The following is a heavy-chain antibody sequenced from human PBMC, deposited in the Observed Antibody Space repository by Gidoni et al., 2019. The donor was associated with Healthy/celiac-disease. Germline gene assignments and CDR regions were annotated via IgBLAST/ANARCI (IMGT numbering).Heavy chain of an antibody. CDR2: ISSNGGST. J-gene: IGHJ4*02. V-gene: IGHV3-64D*06. D-gene: IGHD6-6*01. Sequence: PGKGLEYVSAISSNGGSTYYADSVKGRFTISRDNSKNTLYLQMSSLRAEDTAVYYCVKEGSSSSSRVLIPFDYWGQGTLVTVSS. CDR3: VKEGSSSSSRVLIPFDY.